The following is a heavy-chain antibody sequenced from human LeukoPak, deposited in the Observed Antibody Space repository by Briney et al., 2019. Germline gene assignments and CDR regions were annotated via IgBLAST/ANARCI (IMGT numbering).Heavy chain of an antibody. CDR1: GGSISSSNW. D-gene: IGHD6-13*01. V-gene: IGHV4-4*02. CDR3: ARPRYSSSRTRNYYMDV. CDR2: IYHSGST. J-gene: IGHJ6*03. Sequence: PSGTLSLTCAVSGGSISSSNWWSWVRQPPGKGLEWIGEIYHSGSTNYNPSLKSRVTISVDTSKNQFSLKLSSVTAADTAVYYCARPRYSSSRTRNYYMDVWGKGTTVTISS.